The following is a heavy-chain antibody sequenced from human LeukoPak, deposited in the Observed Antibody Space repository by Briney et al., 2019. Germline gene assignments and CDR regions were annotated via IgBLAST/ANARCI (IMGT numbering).Heavy chain of an antibody. CDR1: GGSISSYY. Sequence: SETLSLTCTVSGGSISSYYWSWIRQPPGKGLEWIGYIYYSGSTNYNPSLKSRVTISVDTSKNQFSLKLSSVTAADTAMYYCARQLDSYDYLDYWGQGTLVTVSS. J-gene: IGHJ4*02. V-gene: IGHV4-59*01. CDR3: ARQLDSYDYLDY. CDR2: IYYSGST. D-gene: IGHD5-12*01.